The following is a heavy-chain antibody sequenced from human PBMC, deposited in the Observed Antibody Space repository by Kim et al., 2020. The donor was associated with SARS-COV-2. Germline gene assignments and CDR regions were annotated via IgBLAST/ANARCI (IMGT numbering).Heavy chain of an antibody. J-gene: IGHJ3*02. CDR2: INDDGDHT. CDR3: AKRNRITRYGYDAFEI. V-gene: IGHV3-23*01. CDR1: GFTFRSYA. Sequence: GGSLRLSCVASGFTFRSYAMTWVRQAPGKGLEWVSAINDDGDHTYYTDSARGRFTISRDNSKNTVFLQLNSLGAEDTALYSCAKRNRITRYGYDAFEIWGQGTMVAVSS. D-gene: IGHD3-10*01.